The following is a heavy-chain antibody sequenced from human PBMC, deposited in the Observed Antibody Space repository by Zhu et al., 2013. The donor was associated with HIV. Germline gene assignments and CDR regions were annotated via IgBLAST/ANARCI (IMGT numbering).Heavy chain of an antibody. CDR1: GCTFTGHY. D-gene: IGHD6-25*01. Sequence: QVQLVQSGAEVKKPGASVKVSCKASGCTFTGHYIHWVRQAPGQGLEWMGWFSPYGGATNYARKFQGRVSMTGDTTIHTAYMQLNRLLYDDTAVYYCARDERALDVWGQGTMVTVSS. CDR2: FSPYGGAT. J-gene: IGHJ3*01. CDR3: ARDERALDV. V-gene: IGHV1-2*02.